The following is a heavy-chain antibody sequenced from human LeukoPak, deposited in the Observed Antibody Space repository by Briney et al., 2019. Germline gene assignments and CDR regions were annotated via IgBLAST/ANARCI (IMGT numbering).Heavy chain of an antibody. CDR3: AKEVDDSSDY. J-gene: IGHJ4*02. Sequence: GGSLRLSCAASGFTFYNYGMHWVRQAPGKGLEWVAVISYDGSNKYYADSVKGRFTISRDNSKNTLYLQMNSLRAEDTAVYYCAKEVDDSSDYWGQGTLVAVSS. CDR1: GFTFYNYG. D-gene: IGHD3-22*01. V-gene: IGHV3-30*18. CDR2: ISYDGSNK.